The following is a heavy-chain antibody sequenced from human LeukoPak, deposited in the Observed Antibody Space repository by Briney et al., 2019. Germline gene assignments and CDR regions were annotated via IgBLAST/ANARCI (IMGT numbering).Heavy chain of an antibody. CDR1: GGSISGSTYY. Sequence: SETLSLTCTVSGGSISGSTYYWGWIRQPPGKGLEWIGEIYHSGSTNYNPSLKSRVTISVDTSKNQFSLKLSSVTAADTAVYYCARQTSLKQQLVRRKNWFDPWGQGTLVTVSS. J-gene: IGHJ5*02. V-gene: IGHV4-39*01. CDR2: IYHSGST. D-gene: IGHD6-13*01. CDR3: ARQTSLKQQLVRRKNWFDP.